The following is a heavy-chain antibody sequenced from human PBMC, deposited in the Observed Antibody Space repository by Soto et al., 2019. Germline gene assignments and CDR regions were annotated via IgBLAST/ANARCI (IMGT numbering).Heavy chain of an antibody. D-gene: IGHD3-22*01. J-gene: IGHJ3*01. Sequence: ASVKVSCKASGYTFTSYGIGWLRQAPGQGPEWMGWISAYNGNTNYAQNLQGRVTMTTDKSTSTTYMELRSLRSDDTAVYYCARGPRDHFYYDSSDYARSYAAFDLWG. V-gene: IGHV1-18*01. CDR1: GYTFTSYG. CDR2: ISAYNGNT. CDR3: ARGPRDHFYYDSSDYARSYAAFDL.